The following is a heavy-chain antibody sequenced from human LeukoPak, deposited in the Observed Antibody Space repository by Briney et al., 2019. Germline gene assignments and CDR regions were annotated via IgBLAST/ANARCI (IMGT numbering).Heavy chain of an antibody. V-gene: IGHV1-69*13. Sequence: GASVKVSCKASGGTFSSYAISWVRQAPGQGLEWMGGIIPIFGTANYAQKFQGRVTITADESTSTAYMELSSLRSEDTAVYYCARDQLGYYDSSGYKYYYYYGMDAWGQGTTVTVSS. J-gene: IGHJ6*02. CDR1: GGTFSSYA. CDR3: ARDQLGYYDSSGYKYYYYYGMDA. CDR2: IIPIFGTA. D-gene: IGHD3-22*01.